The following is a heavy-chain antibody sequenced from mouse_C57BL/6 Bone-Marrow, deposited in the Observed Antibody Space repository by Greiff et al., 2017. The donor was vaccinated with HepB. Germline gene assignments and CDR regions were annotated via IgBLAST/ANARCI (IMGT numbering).Heavy chain of an antibody. Sequence: QVQLQQSGPELVKPGASVKISCKASGYAFSSSWMNWVKQRPGKGLEWIGRIYPGDGDTNYNGKFKGKATLTADKSSSTAYIQLSSLTSEDSAVYFCARFITTVVATSVDYWGQGTTLTVSS. V-gene: IGHV1-82*01. CDR2: IYPGDGDT. CDR3: ARFITTVVATSVDY. J-gene: IGHJ2*01. CDR1: GYAFSSSW. D-gene: IGHD1-1*01.